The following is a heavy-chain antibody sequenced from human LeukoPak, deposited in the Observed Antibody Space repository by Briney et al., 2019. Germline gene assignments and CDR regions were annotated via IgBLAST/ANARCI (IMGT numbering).Heavy chain of an antibody. D-gene: IGHD2-15*01. V-gene: IGHV4-4*07. CDR3: ARGNIVVVVAVAYYYYYMDV. CDR2: IYTSGST. CDR1: GGSISSYY. Sequence: SETLSLTCTVSGGSISSYYWSWIRQPAGKGLEWIGRIYTSGSTNYNPSLESRVTISVDTSKNQFSLKLSSVTAADTAVYYCARGNIVVVVAVAYYYYYMDVWGKGTTVTVSS. J-gene: IGHJ6*03.